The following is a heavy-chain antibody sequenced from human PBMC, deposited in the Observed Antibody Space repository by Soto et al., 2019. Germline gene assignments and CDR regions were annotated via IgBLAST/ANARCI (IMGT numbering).Heavy chain of an antibody. CDR3: ASNPSPYYYYGMDV. V-gene: IGHV1-18*01. CDR2: ISAYNGNT. CDR1: GYAFSNFC. Sequence: GASLTVSCYPSGYAFSNFCTSWVRQFPGNGVESMGWISAYNGNTNYAQKLQGRVTMTTDTSTSTAYMELRSLRSDDTAVYYCASNPSPYYYYGMDVWGQGTTVTVSS. J-gene: IGHJ6*02.